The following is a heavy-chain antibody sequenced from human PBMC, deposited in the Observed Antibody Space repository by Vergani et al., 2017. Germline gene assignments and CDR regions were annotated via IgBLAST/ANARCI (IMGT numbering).Heavy chain of an antibody. CDR2: ISYDGSNK. V-gene: IGHV3-30*04. D-gene: IGHD5-24*01. Sequence: QVQLVESGGGVVQPGRSLRLSCAASGFTFSSYAMHWVRQAPGKGLEWVAVISYDGSNKYYADSVKGRFTISRDNSKNTLYLQMNSLRAEDTAVYYCAKLRDGYNXLGYWGQGTLVTVSS. J-gene: IGHJ4*02. CDR1: GFTFSSYA. CDR3: AKLRDGYNXLGY.